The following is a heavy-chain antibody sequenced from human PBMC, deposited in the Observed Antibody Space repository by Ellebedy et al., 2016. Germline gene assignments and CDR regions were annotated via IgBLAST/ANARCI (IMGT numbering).Heavy chain of an antibody. J-gene: IGHJ6*02. D-gene: IGHD3-9*01. V-gene: IGHV3-53*01. CDR2: IYSGGST. CDR1: GFTVSSNY. CDR3: ARSLTRRYEILTGYLDYYYGMDV. Sequence: GGSLRLXCAASGFTVSSNYMSWVRQAPGKGLEWVSVIYSGGSTYYADSVKGRFTISRDNSKNTLYLQMNSLRAEDTAVYYCARSLTRRYEILTGYLDYYYGMDVWGQGTTVTVSS.